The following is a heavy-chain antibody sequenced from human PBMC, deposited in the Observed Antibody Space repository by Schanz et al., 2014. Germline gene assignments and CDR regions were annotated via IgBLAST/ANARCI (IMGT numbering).Heavy chain of an antibody. V-gene: IGHV3-33*05. D-gene: IGHD2-21*02. Sequence: QVQLVESGGGVVQPGRSLRLSCAASGFTLSGYGLHWVRQAPGKGLEWVGIISFDGRNTGYAHSVKGRFTISRDNAKNSLYLQMNSLRAEDTAVYYCARPSDSSWYMDVWGKGTTVTVSS. J-gene: IGHJ6*03. CDR2: ISFDGRNT. CDR3: ARPSDSSWYMDV. CDR1: GFTLSGYG.